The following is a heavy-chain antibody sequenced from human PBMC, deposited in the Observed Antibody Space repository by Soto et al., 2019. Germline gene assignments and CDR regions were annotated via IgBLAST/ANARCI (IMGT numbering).Heavy chain of an antibody. J-gene: IGHJ4*02. Sequence: QITLKESGPTLVKPTQTLTLTCTFSGFSLSTSGEGVGWIRQPPGKALEWLALIYWDDEKRYSPSLKNRLTITKDTSKNEVVLTMTNMDPVDTATYYCAHVFMVRGVSYFDYWGQGTLVTVSS. CDR2: IYWDDEK. CDR3: AHVFMVRGVSYFDY. CDR1: GFSLSTSGEG. D-gene: IGHD3-10*01. V-gene: IGHV2-5*02.